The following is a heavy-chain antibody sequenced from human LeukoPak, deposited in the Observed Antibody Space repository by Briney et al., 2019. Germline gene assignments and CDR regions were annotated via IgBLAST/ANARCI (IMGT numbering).Heavy chain of an antibody. CDR2: IYTSGSN. D-gene: IGHD3-10*01. CDR1: GGSISSYY. V-gene: IGHV4-4*07. J-gene: IGHJ3*02. Sequence: SETLSLTCTVSGGSISSYYWSWIRQPAGKGLEWIGRIYTSGSNNYNPSLKSRVTMSVDTSKNQFSLKLSSVTAADTAVYYCARAYTPVYYYGSGSYYKRGAFDIWGQGTMVTVSS. CDR3: ARAYTPVYYYGSGSYYKRGAFDI.